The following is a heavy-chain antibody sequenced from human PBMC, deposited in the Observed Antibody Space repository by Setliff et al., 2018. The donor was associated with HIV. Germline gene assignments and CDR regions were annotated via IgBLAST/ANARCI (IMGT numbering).Heavy chain of an antibody. CDR2: INTNTGNP. V-gene: IGHV7-4-1*02. D-gene: IGHD3-16*01. Sequence: GASVKVSCKASGYSLTSYSINWVRQAPGQGLEWMGWINTNTGNPTYAQGFTGRFVFSLDTSVSTAYLQISSLKAEDTAVYYCARGLGVRHGPHCYMDVWGKGTTVTVSS. CDR3: ARGLGVRHGPHCYMDV. J-gene: IGHJ6*03. CDR1: GYSLTSYS.